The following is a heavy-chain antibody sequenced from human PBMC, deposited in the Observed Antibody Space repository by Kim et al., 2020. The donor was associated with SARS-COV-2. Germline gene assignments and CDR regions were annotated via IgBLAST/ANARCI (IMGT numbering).Heavy chain of an antibody. Sequence: KWYAKSVEGRFTISRDNSKHTLYLQISSRRVEDTAVYYCARDGSGWCPDYWGQGIRVTVSP. CDR2: K. V-gene: IGHV3-33*01. D-gene: IGHD6-19*01. J-gene: IGHJ4*02. CDR3: ARDGSGWCPDY.